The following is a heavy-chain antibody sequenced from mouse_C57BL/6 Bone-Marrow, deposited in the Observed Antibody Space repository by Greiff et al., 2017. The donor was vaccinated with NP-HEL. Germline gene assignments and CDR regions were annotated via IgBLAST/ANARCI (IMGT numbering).Heavy chain of an antibody. CDR3: ARGTTVVAIEVWFAY. CDR1: GYTFTSYW. J-gene: IGHJ3*01. D-gene: IGHD1-1*01. V-gene: IGHV1-64*01. Sequence: QVQLQQPGAELVKPGASVKLSCKASGYTFTSYWMHWVKQRPGQGLEWIGMIHPNSGSTNYNEKFKSKATLTVDKSSRTAYMQLSSLTSEDSAVYYCARGTTVVAIEVWFAYWGQGTLVTVSA. CDR2: IHPNSGST.